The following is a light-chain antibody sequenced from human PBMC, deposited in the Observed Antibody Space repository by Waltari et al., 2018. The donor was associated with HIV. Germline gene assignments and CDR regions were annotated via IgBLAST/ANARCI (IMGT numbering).Light chain of an antibody. CDR3: QSADSSGTPV. V-gene: IGLV3-25*03. Sequence: SYELTQPPSVSVSPGQTARITCSGDALPKQYAYWYQQKPGQAPVLVIYKASERPSGIPERFSGSSSGTTVTLTISGVQAEDEADYYCQSADSSGTPVFGGGTKLTVL. J-gene: IGLJ3*02. CDR1: ALPKQY. CDR2: KAS.